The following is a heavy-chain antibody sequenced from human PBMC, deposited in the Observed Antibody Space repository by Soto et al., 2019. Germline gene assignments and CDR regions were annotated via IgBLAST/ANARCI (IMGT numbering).Heavy chain of an antibody. CDR1: GFGFSNYA. CDR3: AKGAIGRLDY. V-gene: IGHV3-23*01. CDR2: IRAGGVTT. J-gene: IGHJ4*02. D-gene: IGHD1-26*01. Sequence: PGGSLRLSCAGSGFGFSNYAMSWVRQTPTKGLEWVSTIRAGGVTTFYAEYARGRLTISRDNSKDTLYLQMNSLTAEDTALYYCAKGAIGRLDYWGQGTQVTVSS.